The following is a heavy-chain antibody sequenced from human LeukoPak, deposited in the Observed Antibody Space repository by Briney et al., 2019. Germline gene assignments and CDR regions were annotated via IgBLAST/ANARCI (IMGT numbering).Heavy chain of an antibody. Sequence: PSETLSLTCAVYGGSFSGYYWSWIRQPPGKGLEWIGYIYYSGSTNYNPSLKSRVTISVDTSKNQFSLKLSSVTAADTAVYYCARTRSNYYDSSGYRAELDYWGQGTLVTVSS. CDR2: IYYSGST. J-gene: IGHJ4*02. CDR3: ARTRSNYYDSSGYRAELDY. CDR1: GGSFSGYY. D-gene: IGHD3-22*01. V-gene: IGHV4-59*01.